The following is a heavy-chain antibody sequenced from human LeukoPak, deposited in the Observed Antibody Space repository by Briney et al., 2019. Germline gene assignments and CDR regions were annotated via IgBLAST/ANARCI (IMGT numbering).Heavy chain of an antibody. D-gene: IGHD5-18*01. CDR2: IYPGDSDT. CDR1: GYSFTSYW. Sequence: RAGESLKISCKGSGYSFTSYWIGWVRQMPGKGLEWMGIIYPGDSDTRYSPSFQGQVTISADKSISTAYLQWSSLKASDTAMYYCARHGDTAMAKDPYYYYYYMDVWGKGTTVTVSS. CDR3: ARHGDTAMAKDPYYYYYYMDV. J-gene: IGHJ6*03. V-gene: IGHV5-51*01.